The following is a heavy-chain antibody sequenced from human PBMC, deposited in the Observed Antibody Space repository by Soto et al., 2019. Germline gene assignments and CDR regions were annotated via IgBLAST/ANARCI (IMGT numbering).Heavy chain of an antibody. V-gene: IGHV1-2*04. D-gene: IGHD4-4*01. Sequence: ASVKVSCKASGYTFTGYYMHWVRQAPGQGLEWMGWINPNSGGTNYAQKFQGWVTMTRDTSISTAYMELSRLRSDDTAVYYCARALYSNSVYFDYWGQGTLVTVSS. CDR2: INPNSGGT. J-gene: IGHJ4*02. CDR3: ARALYSNSVYFDY. CDR1: GYTFTGYY.